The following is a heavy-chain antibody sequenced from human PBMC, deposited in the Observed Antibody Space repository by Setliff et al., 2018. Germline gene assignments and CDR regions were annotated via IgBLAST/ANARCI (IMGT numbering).Heavy chain of an antibody. CDR2: INSDGSST. Sequence: PGGSLRLSCAASGSTLSSYWMHWVRQVPGKGLVWVSRINSDGSSTGYADSVKGRFTISRDNAKNTLFLQMNSLRAEDTAVYYCARGPWKHSAYYYYYYMDVWGKGTTVTVSS. J-gene: IGHJ6*03. CDR3: ARGPWKHSAYYYYYYMDV. V-gene: IGHV3-74*01. D-gene: IGHD1-1*01. CDR1: GSTLSSYW.